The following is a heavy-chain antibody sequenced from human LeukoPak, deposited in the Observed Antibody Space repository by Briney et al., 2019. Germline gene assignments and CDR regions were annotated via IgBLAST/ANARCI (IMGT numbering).Heavy chain of an antibody. J-gene: IGHJ3*01. CDR3: AKARIAAAGTGAFDV. Sequence: GGSLRLSCAASGFTVSSYGTTWVRLAPGKGLEWVSAFSATDGSAQYAESVKGRFTISRDNSKNSLYLQMNSLRDEDTAVYYCAKARIAAAGTGAFDVWGQGTMVTVSS. CDR1: GFTVSSYG. CDR2: FSATDGSA. D-gene: IGHD6-13*01. V-gene: IGHV3-23*01.